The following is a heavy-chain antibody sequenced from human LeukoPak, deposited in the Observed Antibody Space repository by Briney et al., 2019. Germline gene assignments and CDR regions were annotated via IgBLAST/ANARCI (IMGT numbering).Heavy chain of an antibody. CDR1: GFIFSNDA. D-gene: IGHD2-21*02. Sequence: GGSPRLSCAASGFIFSNDAMHWVRQAPGKGLEWVAFIWFDGSNKHYADSVKGRFTISRDNSEDTLYLQMNSLRAEDTAVYYCARVRGGDYGLDYWGQGTLVTVSS. V-gene: IGHV3-30*02. CDR2: IWFDGSNK. CDR3: ARVRGGDYGLDY. J-gene: IGHJ4*02.